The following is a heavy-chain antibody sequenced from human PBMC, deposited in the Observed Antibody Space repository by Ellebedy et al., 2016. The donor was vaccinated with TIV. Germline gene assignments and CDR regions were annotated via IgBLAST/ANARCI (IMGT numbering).Heavy chain of an antibody. Sequence: GESLKISCEASGFSFVNYAMQWVRQAPGKGLEWVGVVSSNGNVEHYADSVKGRFTISRDNAKNSLYLQMNSLRAEDTAVYYCARQTYYSDNSGYYAFDYWGQGTLVTVSS. D-gene: IGHD3-22*01. CDR3: ARQTYYSDNSGYYAFDY. J-gene: IGHJ4*02. V-gene: IGHV3-30*04. CDR2: VSSNGNVE. CDR1: GFSFVNYA.